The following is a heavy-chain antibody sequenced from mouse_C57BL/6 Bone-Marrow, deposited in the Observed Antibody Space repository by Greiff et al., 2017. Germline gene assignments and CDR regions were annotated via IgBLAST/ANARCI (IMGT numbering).Heavy chain of an antibody. CDR1: GFNIKDDY. Sequence: VQLQQSGAELVRPGASVKLSCTASGFNIKDDYMHWVKQRPEQGLEWIGWIDPENGDTEYASKFQGKATITADTSSNTAYLQLRSLTSEDTAVYYCTFYSKWTWFAYWGQGTLATVSA. V-gene: IGHV14-4*01. CDR3: TFYSKWTWFAY. CDR2: IDPENGDT. D-gene: IGHD2-5*01. J-gene: IGHJ3*01.